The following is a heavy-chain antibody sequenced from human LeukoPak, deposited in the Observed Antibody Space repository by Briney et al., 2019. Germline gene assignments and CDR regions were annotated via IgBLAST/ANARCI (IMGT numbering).Heavy chain of an antibody. J-gene: IGHJ1*01. D-gene: IGHD4-11*01. V-gene: IGHV3-7*01. CDR3: ATYSILNAREFRY. CDR1: GFTFSDYY. CDR2: INPHGNDK. Sequence: PGGSLRLSCAASGFTFSDYYMSWIRQAPGKGLEWVANINPHGNDKYYPDSVKGRFTISRDNAKNSVYLQMNSLGADDTAVYYCATYSILNAREFRYWGQGTLVTVTS.